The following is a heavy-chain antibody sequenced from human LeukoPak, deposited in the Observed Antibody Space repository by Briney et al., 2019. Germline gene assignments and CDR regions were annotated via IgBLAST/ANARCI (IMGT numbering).Heavy chain of an antibody. V-gene: IGHV4-59*08. J-gene: IGHJ3*02. D-gene: IGHD4-17*01. CDR1: GGSISGYY. CDR2: IYDSGTT. CDR3: ARVARKLGDYAASDI. Sequence: SETLSLTCTVSGGSISGYYWSWVRQPPGEGREWIGYIYDSGTTHYNPSLKSRVTISEDTSKNQFSVKLTSVTAADTAVYYCARVARKLGDYAASDIWGQGTMVTVSS.